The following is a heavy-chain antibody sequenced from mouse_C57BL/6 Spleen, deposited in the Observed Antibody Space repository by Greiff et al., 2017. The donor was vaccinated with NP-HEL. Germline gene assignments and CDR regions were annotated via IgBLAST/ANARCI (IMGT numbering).Heavy chain of an antibody. V-gene: IGHV1-81*01. CDR3: ARWYYGPAWFAY. CDR1: GYTFTSYG. Sequence: VKLMESGAELARPGASVKLSCKASGYTFTSYGISWVKQRTGQGLEWIGEIYPRSGNTYYNEKFKGKATLTADKSSSTAYMELRSLTSEDSAVYFCARWYYGPAWFAYWGQGTLVTVSA. D-gene: IGHD1-1*02. J-gene: IGHJ3*01. CDR2: IYPRSGNT.